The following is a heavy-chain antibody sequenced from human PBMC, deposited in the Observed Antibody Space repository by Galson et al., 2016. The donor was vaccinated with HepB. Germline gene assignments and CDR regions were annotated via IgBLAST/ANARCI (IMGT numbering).Heavy chain of an antibody. D-gene: IGHD6-19*01. CDR2: IKSDGSIT. J-gene: IGHJ4*02. V-gene: IGHV3-74*03. CDR1: GFSFSINW. Sequence: SLRLSCAASGFSFSINWMHWVRQAPGQGLVWVSRIKSDGSITTYADSVKGRFTISRDNAKNTLYLQMNSLRAEDTAVYYCARNQWLGRPWQPRLDFWGQGTLVTVSS. CDR3: ARNQWLGRPWQPRLDF.